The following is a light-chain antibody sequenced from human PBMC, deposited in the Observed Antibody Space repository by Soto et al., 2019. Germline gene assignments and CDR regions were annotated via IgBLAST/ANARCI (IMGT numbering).Light chain of an antibody. J-gene: IGKJ3*01. CDR2: DAS. Sequence: EIVLTQSPATLSLSPGERATLSCRASQSLSRYLAWYQHKPGQAPRLLIYDASTRATGIPARFSGSGSGTDFTLDISSLEPEDFAVYYCQQRRNWPPGTFGPGTKVDIK. CDR1: QSLSRY. V-gene: IGKV3-11*01. CDR3: QQRRNWPPGT.